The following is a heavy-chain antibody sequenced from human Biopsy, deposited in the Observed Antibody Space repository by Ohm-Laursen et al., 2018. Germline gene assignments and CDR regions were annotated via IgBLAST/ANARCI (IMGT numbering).Heavy chain of an antibody. D-gene: IGHD4-17*01. V-gene: IGHV4-59*01. CDR1: RSSISSYY. CDR2: IYYSGST. Sequence: GTLSLTCTVSRSSISSYYWNWIRQPPGKGLEWIGYIYYSGSTNYNPSLKSRVTISIDTSKNQFSLNMSSVTAADTAVYYCAREFYGNGMDVWGQGTTVTVS. J-gene: IGHJ6*02. CDR3: AREFYGNGMDV.